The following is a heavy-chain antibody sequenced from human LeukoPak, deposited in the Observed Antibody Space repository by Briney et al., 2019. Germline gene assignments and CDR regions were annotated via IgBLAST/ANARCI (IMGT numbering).Heavy chain of an antibody. CDR3: AKDERYGSGSYPLFDY. CDR2: IQYDGSNK. D-gene: IGHD3-10*01. Sequence: PGGSLRLSCAASGFTFSTYGIHWVRQAPGKGLEWVAFIQYDGSNKYYTDSVKGRFTISRDNSKNTLYLQMSSLRPEDTAVYYCAKDERYGSGSYPLFDYWGQGTLVTVSS. J-gene: IGHJ4*02. CDR1: GFTFSTYG. V-gene: IGHV3-30*02.